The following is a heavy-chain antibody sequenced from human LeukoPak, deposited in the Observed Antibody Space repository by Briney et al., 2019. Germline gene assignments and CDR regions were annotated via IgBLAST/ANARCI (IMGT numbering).Heavy chain of an antibody. J-gene: IGHJ4*02. CDR1: GYSFTSYW. D-gene: IGHD1-26*01. CDR2: IYPGDSDA. Sequence: GESLKISCKGSGYSFTSYWIGWVRQMPGKGLKWMGIIYPGDSDARYSPSFQGQVTISADKSVSTAYPQWSSLKASDTAMYYCARRRDLYSGSYYPFDYWGQGTLVTVSS. CDR3: ARRRDLYSGSYYPFDY. V-gene: IGHV5-51*01.